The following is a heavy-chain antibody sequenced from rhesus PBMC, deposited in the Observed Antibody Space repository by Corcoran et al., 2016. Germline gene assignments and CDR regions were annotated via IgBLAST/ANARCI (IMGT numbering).Heavy chain of an antibody. CDR1: GFSISTTGTG. D-gene: IGHD5-24*01. J-gene: IGHJ4*01. CDR3: ARVRGYVFDY. Sequence: QVTLKESGPALVKPTQTLTLTCTFSGFSISTTGTGVGWIRQPPGKSLEWLASIYWNDSKYYSTSRKSRLTISKDTSKNQVVLTMTNMDPVDTATYYCARVRGYVFDYWGQGVLVTVSS. CDR2: IYWNDSK. V-gene: IGHV2-95*01.